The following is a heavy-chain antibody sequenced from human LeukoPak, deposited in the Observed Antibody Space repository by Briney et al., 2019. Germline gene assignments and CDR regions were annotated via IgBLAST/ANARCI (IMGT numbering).Heavy chain of an antibody. CDR2: INPSGGST. CDR1: GYTFTSYY. J-gene: IGHJ4*02. V-gene: IGHV1-46*01. D-gene: IGHD1-26*01. CDR3: ARDDSGSYYDY. Sequence: ASVKVSCKAPGYTFTSYYMHWVRQAPGQGLEWMGIINPSGGSTSYAQKFQGRVTMTRDTSTSTVYRELSSLRSEDTAVYYCARDDSGSYYDYWGQGTLVTVSS.